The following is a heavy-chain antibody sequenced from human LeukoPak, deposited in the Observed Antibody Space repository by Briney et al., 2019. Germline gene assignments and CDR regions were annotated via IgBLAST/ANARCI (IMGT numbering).Heavy chain of an antibody. CDR1: GFTFSSYA. D-gene: IGHD3-10*01. Sequence: PGGSLRLSCAASGFTFSSYAMSWVRQAPGKELEWVSAISGSGGSTYYADSVKGRFTISRDNSKNTLYLQMNSLRAEDTAVYYCAKESWGYYGSGSYVTHWGQGTLVTVSS. J-gene: IGHJ4*02. V-gene: IGHV3-23*01. CDR2: ISGSGGST. CDR3: AKESWGYYGSGSYVTH.